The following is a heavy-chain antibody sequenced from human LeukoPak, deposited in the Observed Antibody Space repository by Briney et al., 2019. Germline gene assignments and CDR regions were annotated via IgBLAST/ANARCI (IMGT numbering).Heavy chain of an antibody. CDR3: AKDTAKYYYGSGSYGHY. Sequence: GRSLRLSCAASGFTFGSYSMHWVRQAPGKRLEWVAVISYGGSNKYYADSVKGRFTISRDNSKNTLYLQMNSLRAEDTAVYYCAKDTAKYYYGSGSYGHYWGQGTLVTVSS. D-gene: IGHD3-10*01. CDR1: GFTFGSYS. CDR2: ISYGGSNK. J-gene: IGHJ4*02. V-gene: IGHV3-30*04.